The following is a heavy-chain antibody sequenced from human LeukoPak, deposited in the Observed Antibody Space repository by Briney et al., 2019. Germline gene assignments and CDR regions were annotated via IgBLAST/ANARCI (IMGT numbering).Heavy chain of an antibody. Sequence: GASVKVSCKASGGTFSSYAISWVRQAPGQGLEWMGRIIHILGIANYAQKFQGRVTITADKSTSTAYMELSSLRSEDTAVYYCARDPSTSYYYYGMDVWGQGTTVTVSS. D-gene: IGHD2-2*01. J-gene: IGHJ6*02. CDR3: ARDPSTSYYYYGMDV. V-gene: IGHV1-69*04. CDR2: IIHILGIA. CDR1: GGTFSSYA.